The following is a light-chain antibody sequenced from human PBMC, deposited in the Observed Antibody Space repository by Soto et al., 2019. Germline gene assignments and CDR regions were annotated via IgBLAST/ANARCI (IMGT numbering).Light chain of an antibody. J-gene: IGKJ1*01. V-gene: IGKV1-5*03. Sequence: DIQMTQSPSTLSASVGDRVTITCRASQSISTWLAWYQQKPGKTPKVLIYKASTLASGVPARFSGSGSGTEFTLTISSLQPADFATYYCLQYNTSARTFGQGTRVEIK. CDR2: KAS. CDR3: LQYNTSART. CDR1: QSISTW.